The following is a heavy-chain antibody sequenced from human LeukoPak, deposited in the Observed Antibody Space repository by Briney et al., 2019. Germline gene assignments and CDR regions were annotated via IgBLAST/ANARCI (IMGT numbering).Heavy chain of an antibody. CDR3: ARKQQLVQYVIDY. CDR1: GFTFSSYG. V-gene: IGHV3-33*01. CDR2: ICYDGSNK. J-gene: IGHJ4*02. Sequence: GGSLRLSCAASGFTFSSYGMHWVRQAPGKGLEWGAVICYDGSNKYYADSVKGRFTISRDNSKNTLYLQMNSLRAEDTAVYYCARKQQLVQYVIDYWGQGTLVTVSS. D-gene: IGHD6-13*01.